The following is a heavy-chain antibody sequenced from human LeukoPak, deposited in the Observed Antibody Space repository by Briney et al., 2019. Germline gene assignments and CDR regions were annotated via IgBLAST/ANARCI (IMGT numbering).Heavy chain of an antibody. D-gene: IGHD2-15*01. Sequence: GRSLRLSCAASGFTFSSYSMNWVRQAPGKGLEWVSYISSSSSTIYYADSVKGRFTISRDNAKNSLYLQMNSLRAEDTAVYYCARGGLVVVAAYGYWGQGTLVTVSS. V-gene: IGHV3-48*04. CDR1: GFTFSSYS. CDR2: ISSSSSTI. CDR3: ARGGLVVVAAYGY. J-gene: IGHJ4*02.